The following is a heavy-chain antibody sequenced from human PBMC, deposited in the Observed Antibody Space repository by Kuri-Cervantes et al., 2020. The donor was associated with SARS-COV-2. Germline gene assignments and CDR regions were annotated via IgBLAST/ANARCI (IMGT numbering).Heavy chain of an antibody. J-gene: IGHJ6*02. D-gene: IGHD3-3*01. CDR1: GGTFSSYA. V-gene: IGHV1-69*13. Sequence: SVQVSCKASGGTFSSYAISWVRQAPGQGLEWMGGIIPIFGTANYAQKFQGRVTITADESTSTAYMELSSLRSEDTAVYYCARDYWARGVVIMGLYGMDVWGQGTTVTVSS. CDR2: IIPIFGTA. CDR3: ARDYWARGVVIMGLYGMDV.